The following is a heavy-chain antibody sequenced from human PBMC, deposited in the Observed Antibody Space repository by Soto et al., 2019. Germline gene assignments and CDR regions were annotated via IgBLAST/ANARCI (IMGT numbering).Heavy chain of an antibody. Sequence: ASVKVSCKASGFTFTSSAMQWVRQARGQRLEWIGWIVVGSGNTNYAQKFQERVTITRDMSTSTAYMELSSLRSEDTAVYYCAADKDSYNYYCGMDVWGQGTTVTSP. J-gene: IGHJ6*02. CDR3: AADKDSYNYYCGMDV. CDR2: IVVGSGNT. V-gene: IGHV1-58*02. CDR1: GFTFTSSA.